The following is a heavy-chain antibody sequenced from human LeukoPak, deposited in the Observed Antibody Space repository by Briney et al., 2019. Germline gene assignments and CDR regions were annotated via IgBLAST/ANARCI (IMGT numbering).Heavy chain of an antibody. D-gene: IGHD6-13*01. J-gene: IGHJ4*02. CDR2: INHSGST. CDR3: ARHRQGGIYTSSWYGFDY. CDR1: GGSFSGYY. Sequence: SETLSLTCAVYGGSFSGYYWSWIRQPPGKGLEWIGEINHSGSTNYNPSLKSRVTISVDTSKNQFSLKLSSVTAADTAVYYCARHRQGGIYTSSWYGFDYWGQGTLVTVSS. V-gene: IGHV4-34*01.